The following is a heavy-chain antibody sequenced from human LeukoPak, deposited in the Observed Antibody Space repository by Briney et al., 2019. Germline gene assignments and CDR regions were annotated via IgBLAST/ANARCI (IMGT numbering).Heavy chain of an antibody. D-gene: IGHD5-12*01. Sequence: SETLSLTCTVSGSSIGSGSYYWRWIRQPAGTGLEWIGRIYVSGRTNYNPSLKSRVTISIDMSKNQFSLRLSSVTAADTAVYYCASEYSGYDFSLTWGQGTLVTVSS. CDR2: IYVSGRT. J-gene: IGHJ5*02. CDR1: GSSIGSGSYY. V-gene: IGHV4-61*02. CDR3: ASEYSGYDFSLT.